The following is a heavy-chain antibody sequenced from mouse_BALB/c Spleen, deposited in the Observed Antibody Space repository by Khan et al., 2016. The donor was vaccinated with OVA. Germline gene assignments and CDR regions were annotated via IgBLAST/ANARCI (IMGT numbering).Heavy chain of an antibody. V-gene: IGHV3-2*02. CDR2: ISYSGST. J-gene: IGHJ4*01. Sequence: VQLKGSGPGLVKPSQSLSLTCTVTGYSITSDYAWNWIRQFPGNKLEWMGYISYSGSTNYNPALKSRISITRDTSKNQFFLQLTSVTTEDTATYYCARDGSRYNYAMDYWGQGTSVTVSS. CDR3: ARDGSRYNYAMDY. D-gene: IGHD2-3*01. CDR1: GYSITSDYA.